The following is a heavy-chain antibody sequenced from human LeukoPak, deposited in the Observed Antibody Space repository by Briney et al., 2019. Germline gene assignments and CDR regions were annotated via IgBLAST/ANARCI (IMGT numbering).Heavy chain of an antibody. D-gene: IGHD2-2*02. Sequence: ASVTVSCKASGYTFTSYGISWVRQAPGQGLEWMGWISAYNGNTNYAQKLQGRVTMTTDTSTSTAYMELRSLRSDDTAVYYCARDYCSSTSCYTKYFDYWGQGTLVTVSS. CDR2: ISAYNGNT. CDR1: GYTFTSYG. CDR3: ARDYCSSTSCYTKYFDY. J-gene: IGHJ4*02. V-gene: IGHV1-18*01.